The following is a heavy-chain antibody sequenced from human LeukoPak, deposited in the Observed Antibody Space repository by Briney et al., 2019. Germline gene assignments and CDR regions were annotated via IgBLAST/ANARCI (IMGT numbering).Heavy chain of an antibody. Sequence: GGSLRLSCAASGIAFSDYTMNWVRQAPGKGLEWVSAISGSGGSTYYADSVKGRFTISRDNSKNTLNLQMNSLRVEDTAVYYCAKGGYCSSTSCLAIYWGQGTLVTVSS. CDR3: AKGGYCSSTSCLAIY. V-gene: IGHV3-23*01. CDR2: ISGSGGST. D-gene: IGHD2-2*01. J-gene: IGHJ4*02. CDR1: GIAFSDYT.